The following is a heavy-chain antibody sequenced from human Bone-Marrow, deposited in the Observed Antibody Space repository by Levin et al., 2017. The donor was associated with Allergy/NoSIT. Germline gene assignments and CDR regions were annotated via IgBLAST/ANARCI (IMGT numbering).Heavy chain of an antibody. J-gene: IGHJ6*02. CDR2: ITRRSTYI. Sequence: GGSLRLSCAASTFVFSDYTMNWVRQAPGKGLEWVASITRRSTYIYYADSVKGRFTISRDNAENSVSLQMNSLRAEDTAMYYCARGLKILTTGSLYHNAMDAWGRGTPVTVSS. CDR1: TFVFSDYT. V-gene: IGHV3-21*06. CDR3: ARGLKILTTGSLYHNAMDA. D-gene: IGHD3-9*01.